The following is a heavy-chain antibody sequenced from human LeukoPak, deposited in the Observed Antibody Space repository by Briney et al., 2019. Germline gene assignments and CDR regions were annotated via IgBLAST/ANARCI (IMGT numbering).Heavy chain of an antibody. CDR3: ARSGYDFWSGYYTTSYFDY. Sequence: GGSLRLSCAASGFTFSSYSTNWVRQAPGKGLEWVSSISSSSSYIYYADSVKGRFTISRDNAKNSLYLQMNSLRAEDTAVYYCARSGYDFWSGYYTTSYFDYWGQGTLVTVSS. J-gene: IGHJ4*02. D-gene: IGHD3-3*01. V-gene: IGHV3-21*01. CDR1: GFTFSSYS. CDR2: ISSSSSYI.